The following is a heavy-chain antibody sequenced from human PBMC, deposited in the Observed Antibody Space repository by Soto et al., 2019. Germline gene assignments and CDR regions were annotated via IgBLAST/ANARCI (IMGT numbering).Heavy chain of an antibody. V-gene: IGHV3-73*01. Sequence: GGSLRLSCAASGFTFSGSAMHWVRQASGKGLEWVGRIRSKANSYATAYAASVKGRFTISRDDSKNTAYLQMNSLKTEDTAVYYCTSRPLYSSSSGEYFDYWGQGTLVTVSS. D-gene: IGHD6-6*01. J-gene: IGHJ4*02. CDR2: IRSKANSYAT. CDR3: TSRPLYSSSSGEYFDY. CDR1: GFTFSGSA.